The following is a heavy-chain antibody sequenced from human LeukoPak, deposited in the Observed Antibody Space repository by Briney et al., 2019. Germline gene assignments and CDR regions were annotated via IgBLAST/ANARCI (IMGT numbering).Heavy chain of an antibody. CDR3: ARDTLGEGEDANYAVYYFDY. V-gene: IGHV3-7*01. CDR1: GSTLSTYW. J-gene: IGHJ4*02. CDR2: IKQDGNEK. D-gene: IGHD4/OR15-4a*01. Sequence: PGGSLRLSCAASGSTLSTYWMSWVRQAPGKGLEWVANIKQDGNEKYYADSVKGRFTISRDNGKNSLDLQMNSLRADDTAVYYCARDTLGEGEDANYAVYYFDYWGQGTVVTVSS.